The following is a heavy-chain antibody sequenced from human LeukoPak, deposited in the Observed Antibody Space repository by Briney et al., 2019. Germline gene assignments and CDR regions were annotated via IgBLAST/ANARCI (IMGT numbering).Heavy chain of an antibody. CDR2: IYPGDSDA. CDR3: ARRPRDAGCVEVAGFTFDF. Sequence: TPGESLKISCKFCGYSFINYWIGWVRQLPGKGLEWMGVIYPGDSDARYSPSIQGQVTFSVDKPIKTADLHWSSLKASDTATYYCARRPRDAGCVEVAGFTFDFWGEGTRVTVSS. CDR1: GYSFINYW. V-gene: IGHV5-51*01. D-gene: IGHD6-19*01. J-gene: IGHJ4*02.